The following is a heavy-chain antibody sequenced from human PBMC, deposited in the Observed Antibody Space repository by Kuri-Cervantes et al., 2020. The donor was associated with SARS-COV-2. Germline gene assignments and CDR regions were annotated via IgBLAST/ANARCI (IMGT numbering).Heavy chain of an antibody. CDR3: ARAYGFLRYIYYMDV. J-gene: IGHJ6*04. CDR1: GEPFSGYY. D-gene: IGHD3-9*01. CDR2: VNHRGDT. V-gene: IGHV4-34*01. Sequence: SETLSLTCAFYGEPFSGYYWTWIRQSPGKGLEWIGEVNHRGDTNYNPSLMGRVIISVDTSNSQFSLRLTSVTAADTAVYHCARAYGFLRYIYYMDVWGKGTTVTVS.